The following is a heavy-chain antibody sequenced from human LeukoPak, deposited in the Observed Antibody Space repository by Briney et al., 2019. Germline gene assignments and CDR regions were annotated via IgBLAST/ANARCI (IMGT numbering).Heavy chain of an antibody. V-gene: IGHV3-74*01. J-gene: IGHJ4*02. CDR2: VSSDGNSI. CDR1: GFTFSNSW. CDR3: ARWRANYSFDY. Sequence: PGGSLRLSCAASGFTFSNSWMLWIRQAPGKGLVRVSRVSSDGNSINYEDSVKGRLTISRDNAKNTLYLQMNSLRAEDTVVYYCARWRANYSFDYWGRGTLVTGSS.